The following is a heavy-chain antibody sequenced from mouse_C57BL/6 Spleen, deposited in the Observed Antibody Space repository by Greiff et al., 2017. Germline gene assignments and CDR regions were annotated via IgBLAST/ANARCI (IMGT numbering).Heavy chain of an antibody. CDR1: GFTFSSYG. Sequence: EVQVVESGGDLVKPGGSLKLSCAASGFTFSSYGMSWVRQTPDKRLEWVATISSGGSYTYYPDSVKGRFTISRDNAKNTLYLQMSSLKSEDTAMYYCARLRYSNYDWYFDVWGTGTTVTVSS. CDR2: ISSGGSYT. J-gene: IGHJ1*03. D-gene: IGHD2-5*01. V-gene: IGHV5-6*01. CDR3: ARLRYSNYDWYFDV.